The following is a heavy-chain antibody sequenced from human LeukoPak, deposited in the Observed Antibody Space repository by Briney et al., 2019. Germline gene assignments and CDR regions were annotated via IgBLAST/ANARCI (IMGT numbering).Heavy chain of an antibody. D-gene: IGHD2-8*02. CDR1: GGSISSYY. V-gene: IGHV4-4*07. CDR3: ATGGSGYWYFDL. Sequence: KSSEPQSLTCTVSGGSISSYYWSWIRQPAGKGLEWIGRIYTSGSTNYNPSLKSRVTISVDKSKNQFSLKLSSVTAADTAVYYCATGGSGYWYFDLWGRGTLVTVSS. J-gene: IGHJ2*01. CDR2: IYTSGST.